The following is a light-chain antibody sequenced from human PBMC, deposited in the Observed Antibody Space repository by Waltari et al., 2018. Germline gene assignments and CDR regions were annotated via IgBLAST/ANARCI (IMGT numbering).Light chain of an antibody. CDR1: ALAKQY. Sequence: SFELTQPPSVSVSPGQTARITCSADALAKQYAYWYQQKAGQAPLGVLYKDSERPSGIPERFSGSSAGTTVTLTISAVQAEDEADYYCQAADNSGTLNWVFGGGTKLTVL. CDR3: QAADNSGTLNWV. V-gene: IGLV3-25*03. CDR2: KDS. J-gene: IGLJ3*02.